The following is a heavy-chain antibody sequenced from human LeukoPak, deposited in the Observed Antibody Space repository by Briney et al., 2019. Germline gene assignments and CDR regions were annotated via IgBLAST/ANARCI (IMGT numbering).Heavy chain of an antibody. CDR3: ARDSSAYYTFDI. V-gene: IGHV3-23*01. D-gene: IGHD3-22*01. CDR1: GFTFSTYA. J-gene: IGHJ3*02. CDR2: ISGSGGGA. Sequence: GGSLRLSCAASGFTFSTYAMSWVRQAPGKGLEWVSGISGSGGGAYYADSVKGRFTISRDNSKNTLYLQMNSLRAEDTAIYYCARDSSAYYTFDIWGQGTMVTVSS.